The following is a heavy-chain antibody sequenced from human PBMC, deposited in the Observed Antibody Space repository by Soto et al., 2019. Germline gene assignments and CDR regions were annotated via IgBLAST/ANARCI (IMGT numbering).Heavy chain of an antibody. V-gene: IGHV4-4*02. D-gene: IGHD4-17*01. CDR2: IYHSGST. J-gene: IGHJ4*02. Sequence: SETLSLTCSVSGGSISSSNWWSWVRQPPGKGLEWIGEIYHSGSTNYNPSLKSRVTISVDESKNQFSLKLSSVTAADTAVYYCARAAYGDCAPSTGNDYWGQGTLVTVSS. CDR3: ARAAYGDCAPSTGNDY. CDR1: GGSISSSNW.